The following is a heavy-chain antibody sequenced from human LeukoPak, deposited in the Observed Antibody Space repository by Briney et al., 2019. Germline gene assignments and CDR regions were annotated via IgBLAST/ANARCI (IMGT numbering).Heavy chain of an antibody. CDR1: GYTFTTYY. J-gene: IGHJ4*02. D-gene: IGHD3/OR15-3a*01. CDR3: ARVRDLTGLAY. V-gene: IGHV1-2*02. Sequence: ASVKVSRKASGYTFTTYYMHWVRQAPGHGLEWMAWINPSTGGTSYAQKFQGRVTVTRDTSIGTAYMELTRLTSDDTAVYFCARVRDLTGLAYWGQGTLVTVSS. CDR2: INPSTGGT.